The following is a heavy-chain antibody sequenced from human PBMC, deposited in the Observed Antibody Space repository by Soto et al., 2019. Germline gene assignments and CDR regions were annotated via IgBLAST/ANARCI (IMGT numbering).Heavy chain of an antibody. J-gene: IGHJ4*02. D-gene: IGHD2-15*01. CDR2: ISYDGSNK. CDR1: GFTFSSYG. Sequence: QVQLVESGGGVVQPGRSLRLSCAASGFTFSSYGMHWVRQAPGKGLEWVAVISYDGSNKYYADSVKGRFTISRDNSKNTLYLRMNSLRAEDTAVYYCAKDPFYCSGGSCYSFFYFDYWGQGTLVTVSS. V-gene: IGHV3-30*18. CDR3: AKDPFYCSGGSCYSFFYFDY.